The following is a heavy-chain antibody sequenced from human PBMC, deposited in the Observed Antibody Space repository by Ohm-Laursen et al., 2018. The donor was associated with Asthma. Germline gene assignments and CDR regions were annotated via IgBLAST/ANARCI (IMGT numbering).Heavy chain of an antibody. V-gene: IGHV3-7*05. CDR1: GFTFSSYW. Sequence: SLRLSCSASGFTFSSYWMSWVRQAPGKGLEWVANIKQDGSEKYYVDSVKGRFTISRDNAKNSLYLQMNSLRAEDTAVYYCARKFSSGWLFDFWGQGTLVTVSS. CDR3: ARKFSSGWLFDF. D-gene: IGHD6-19*01. CDR2: IKQDGSEK. J-gene: IGHJ4*02.